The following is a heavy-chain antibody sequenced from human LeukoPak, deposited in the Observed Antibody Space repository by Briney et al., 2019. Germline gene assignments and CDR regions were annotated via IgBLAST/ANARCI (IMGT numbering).Heavy chain of an antibody. CDR1: GFTFSSYG. J-gene: IGHJ1*01. V-gene: IGHV3-30*18. CDR2: ISYDGSNK. D-gene: IGHD5-18*01. CDR3: AEDRYSYAFEYFQH. Sequence: GGSLTLSCAASGFTFSSYGMHWVRQAPGKGLEWVAVISYDGSNKYYADSAKGRFTISRDNSKNTLYLQMNSLRAEDTAVYYCAEDRYSYAFEYFQHWGQGTLATVSS.